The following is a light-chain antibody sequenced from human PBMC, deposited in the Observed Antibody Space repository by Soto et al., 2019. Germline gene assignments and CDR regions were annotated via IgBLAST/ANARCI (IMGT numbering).Light chain of an antibody. CDR1: SSNIGSNT. Sequence: QSLLTQPPSASGTPGQRVTISCSGSSSNIGSNTVNWYQQLPGTDPKLLIYSNNQRPSGVPDRFSGSKSGTSASLAISGLQSEDEADYYCAAWDDSLNAHWVFGGGTKLTVL. CDR2: SNN. J-gene: IGLJ3*02. V-gene: IGLV1-44*01. CDR3: AAWDDSLNAHWV.